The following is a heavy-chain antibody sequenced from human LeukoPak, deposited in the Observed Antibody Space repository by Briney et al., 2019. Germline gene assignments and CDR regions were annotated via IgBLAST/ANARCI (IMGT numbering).Heavy chain of an antibody. CDR2: IYYSGIT. Sequence: SETLSLTCTVSGGSISSSSYYWGWIRQPPGKGLEWIGSIYYSGITYYNPSLKSRVTILVDTSKNQFSLKLSSVTAADTAVYYCARGRPPYYYDSSGYYSIFDYWSQGTLVTVSS. CDR1: GGSISSSSYY. V-gene: IGHV4-39*07. J-gene: IGHJ4*02. CDR3: ARGRPPYYYDSSGYYSIFDY. D-gene: IGHD3-22*01.